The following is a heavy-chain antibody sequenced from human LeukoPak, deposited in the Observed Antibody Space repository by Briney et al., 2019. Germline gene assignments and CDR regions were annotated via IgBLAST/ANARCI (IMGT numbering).Heavy chain of an antibody. Sequence: GGSLRLSXAXSGFTFSTYAIQWVRQAPGKGVEWVAVIWYDGSEQYYADSVKGRFIISRDNSKSTSDLQMNSLRAEDTAVYYCAREGDSRWGELSPWGQGTLVTVSA. CDR2: IWYDGSEQ. CDR1: GFTFSTYA. V-gene: IGHV3-33*01. J-gene: IGHJ1*01. CDR3: AREGDSRWGELSP. D-gene: IGHD3-16*02.